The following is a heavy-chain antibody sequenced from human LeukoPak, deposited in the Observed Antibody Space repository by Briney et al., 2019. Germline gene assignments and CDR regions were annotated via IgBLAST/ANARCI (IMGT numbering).Heavy chain of an antibody. CDR2: ISTYDDNI. D-gene: IGHD3-9*01. CDR1: GYTFTTYG. V-gene: IGHV1-18*01. J-gene: IGHJ4*02. CDR3: ARETYSNILTGTDY. Sequence: ASVKISCKASGYTFTTYGLSWVRQAPGQGLEWLGWISTYDDNIKYAQSLQGRLTLTIDTSTSTAYMELRSLTSDDTAVYYCARETYSNILTGTDYWGPGTLVTVSS.